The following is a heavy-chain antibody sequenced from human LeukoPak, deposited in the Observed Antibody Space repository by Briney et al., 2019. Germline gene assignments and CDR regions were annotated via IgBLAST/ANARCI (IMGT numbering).Heavy chain of an antibody. Sequence: PGGSLRLSCAAAGFTFSGSSMNWVRQTPGKGLEWVSSISGESKYIYYADSVTGRFTISRDNAKNSLYLQMNSLRAEDTAVYYCARGAVFQGNYDYWGQGTQVTVSS. CDR2: ISGESKYI. CDR3: ARGAVFQGNYDY. D-gene: IGHD3-10*01. J-gene: IGHJ4*02. CDR1: GFTFSGSS. V-gene: IGHV3-21*01.